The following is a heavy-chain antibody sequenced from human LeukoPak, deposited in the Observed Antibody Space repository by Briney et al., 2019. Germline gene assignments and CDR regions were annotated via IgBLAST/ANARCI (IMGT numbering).Heavy chain of an antibody. D-gene: IGHD1-26*01. V-gene: IGHV4-59*08. CDR3: ARLVGATTPLDI. CDR2: IHYRGST. J-gene: IGHJ3*02. CDR1: GGPISSYC. Sequence: SETLSLTCTVSGGPISSYCWIWIRQPPGKGLEWIGYIHYRGSTNYNPSLKSRVTISVDTSKNQFSLKLSSVTDADTAVYYCARLVGATTPLDIWGQGTMVTVSS.